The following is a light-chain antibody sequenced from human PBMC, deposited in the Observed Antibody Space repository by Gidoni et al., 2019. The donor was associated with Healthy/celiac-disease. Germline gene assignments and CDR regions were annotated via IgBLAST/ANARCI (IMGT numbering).Light chain of an antibody. V-gene: IGKV1-8*01. Sequence: AIRMTQSPSPFSASTGDRVTITWRASQAMRSYLAWYQQKPGKAPKRLIYAASTLQSGGPSRFSGSGSGTEFTLTISCMQSEDFATYYCQQDYSYPHTFXQXTKLEIK. CDR2: AAS. CDR3: QQDYSYPHT. J-gene: IGKJ2*01. CDR1: QAMRSY.